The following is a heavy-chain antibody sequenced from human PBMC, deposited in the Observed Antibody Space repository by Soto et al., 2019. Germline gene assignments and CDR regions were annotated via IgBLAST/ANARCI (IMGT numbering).Heavy chain of an antibody. D-gene: IGHD3-3*01. J-gene: IGHJ6*02. V-gene: IGHV3-13*01. CDR2: IGTAGDT. CDR1: VFTFSSYD. Sequence: PGGALRLSCSASVFTFSSYDMHWVRRATGKGLEWVSAIGTAGDTYYPGSVKCRFTISRENAKNSLYLQMNSLRAEDTAEYYCARVTRAIAYYDFWSGYYPGYYYYGMDVWGQGTTVPVSS. CDR3: ARVTRAIAYYDFWSGYYPGYYYYGMDV.